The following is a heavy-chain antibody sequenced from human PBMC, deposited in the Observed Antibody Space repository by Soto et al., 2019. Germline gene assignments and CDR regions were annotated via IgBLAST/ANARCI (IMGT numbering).Heavy chain of an antibody. Sequence: GESLKISCKGSVYTFTTYWISWVRQMPGKGLEWVGRIDPSDSYTEYSPSFQGHVTISADKSISTGYLQWSSLKASDNAMYYCPKWRGATGAENWGQGTWVTAPS. CDR1: VYTFTTYW. J-gene: IGHJ4*02. CDR3: PKWRGATGAEN. CDR2: IDPSDSYT. V-gene: IGHV5-10-1*01. D-gene: IGHD2-8*01.